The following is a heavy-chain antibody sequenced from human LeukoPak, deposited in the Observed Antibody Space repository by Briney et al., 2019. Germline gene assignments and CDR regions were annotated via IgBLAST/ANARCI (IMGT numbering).Heavy chain of an antibody. J-gene: IGHJ6*03. CDR3: ARDSYSSSWYDLFYMDV. D-gene: IGHD6-13*01. V-gene: IGHV4-59*08. Sequence: PSETLSLTCTVSGGSISRYYWGWIRQPPGKGLEWIGYISYSGSTNYNPSLKSRVTISVDTSKNQFSLKLSSVTAADTAVYYCARDSYSSSWYDLFYMDVWGKGTTVTVSS. CDR1: GGSISRYY. CDR2: ISYSGST.